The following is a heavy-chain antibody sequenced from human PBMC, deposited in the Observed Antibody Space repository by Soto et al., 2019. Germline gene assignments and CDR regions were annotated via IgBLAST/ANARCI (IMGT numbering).Heavy chain of an antibody. Sequence: SETLSITCAVYGGSFSGYYWSWIRQPPGKGLEWIGEINHSGSTNYNPSLKSRVTISVDTSKNQFSLKLSSVTAADTAVYYCARVGDSDILPAYYYIDYWGQGLLATVSS. CDR3: ARVGDSDILPAYYYIDY. V-gene: IGHV4-34*01. CDR1: GGSFSGYY. CDR2: INHSGST. D-gene: IGHD3-9*01. J-gene: IGHJ4*02.